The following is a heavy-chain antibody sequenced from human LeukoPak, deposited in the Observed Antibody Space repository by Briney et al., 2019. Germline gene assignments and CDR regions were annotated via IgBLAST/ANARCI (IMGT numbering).Heavy chain of an antibody. D-gene: IGHD2-2*01. Sequence: GASVRVSCKASGYIFTDYFIHWVRQAPGQGLEWMGWINPNTGATNFAQKFQGRVTMTRDTSISTGYMELGSLTSDDTAVYYCTRGRTVAPGAAPPYDHWGQGTLVIVSS. CDR3: TRGRTVAPGAAPPYDH. V-gene: IGHV1-2*02. CDR1: GYIFTDYF. CDR2: INPNTGAT. J-gene: IGHJ4*02.